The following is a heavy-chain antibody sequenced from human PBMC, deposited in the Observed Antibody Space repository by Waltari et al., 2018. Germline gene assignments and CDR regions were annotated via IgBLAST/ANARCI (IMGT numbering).Heavy chain of an antibody. CDR3: SDSSGP. V-gene: IGHV1-8*01. CDR1: GYSFTSYD. D-gene: IGHD3-22*01. Sequence: VQLVQSGAEVKKPGASVKVSCEASGYSFTSYDVNWVRQATGQGLEWMGWINPHSSEVGYTQRFQGRITMTRNTSINTVYMELSSLTADDTATYYCSDSSGPWGQGTLVTVSS. CDR2: INPHSSEV. J-gene: IGHJ5*02.